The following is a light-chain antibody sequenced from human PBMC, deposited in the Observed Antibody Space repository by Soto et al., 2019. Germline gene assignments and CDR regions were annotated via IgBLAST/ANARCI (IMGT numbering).Light chain of an antibody. V-gene: IGLV1-36*01. J-gene: IGLJ3*02. CDR3: AAWDDSLTGPV. CDR1: SSNIGNNA. Sequence: QSMLTQPPSVSAAPRQRVTISCSGSSSNIGNNAVNWYQQLPGKAPKLLIHFDDRVASGVSDRFSGSKSGTSASLAISGLQSEDEADYYSAAWDDSLTGPVFGGGTKLTVL. CDR2: FDD.